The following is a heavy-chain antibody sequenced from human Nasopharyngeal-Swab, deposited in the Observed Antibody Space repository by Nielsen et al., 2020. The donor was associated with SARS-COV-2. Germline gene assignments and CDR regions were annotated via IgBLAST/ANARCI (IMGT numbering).Heavy chain of an antibody. V-gene: IGHV4-34*01. D-gene: IGHD5-12*01. J-gene: IGHJ2*01. CDR1: GGSFSGYY. Sequence: SETLSLTCAVYGGSFSGYYWSWIRQPPGKGLEWIGGINHSGSTNCNPSLKSRVTISVDTSKNQFSLKLSSVTAADTAVYYCARGRKIVAARWYFDLWGRGTLVTVSS. CDR3: ARGRKIVAARWYFDL. CDR2: INHSGST.